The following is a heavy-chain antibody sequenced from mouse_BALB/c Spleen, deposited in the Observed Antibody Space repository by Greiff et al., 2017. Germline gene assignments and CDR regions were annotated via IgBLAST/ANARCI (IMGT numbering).Heavy chain of an antibody. CDR2: INPYNGDT. CDR1: GYSFTRYF. CDR3: GRSDYYGSSYFDY. J-gene: IGHJ2*01. V-gene: IGHV1-37*01. Sequence: VQLQQSGPELVKPGASVKISCKASGYSFTRYFMNWVKQSHGKSLEWIGRINPYNGDTFYNQKFKGKATLTVDKSSSTAHMELLSLTSEDSAVYYCGRSDYYGSSYFDYWGQGTTLTVSS. D-gene: IGHD1-1*01.